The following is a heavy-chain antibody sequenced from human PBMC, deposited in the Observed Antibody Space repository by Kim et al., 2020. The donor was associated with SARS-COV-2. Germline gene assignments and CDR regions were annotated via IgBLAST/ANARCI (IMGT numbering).Heavy chain of an antibody. V-gene: IGHV3-23*01. D-gene: IGHD2-21*02. Sequence: SVKGRFTISRDYAENTLDMQMNSLRAEDAAVYYCSKPVTEEWYYSYGMDVWGQGTTVTVSS. CDR3: SKPVTEEWYYSYGMDV. J-gene: IGHJ6*02.